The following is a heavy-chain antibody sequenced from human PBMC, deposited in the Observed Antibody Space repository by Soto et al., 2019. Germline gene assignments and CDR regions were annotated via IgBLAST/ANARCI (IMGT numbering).Heavy chain of an antibody. J-gene: IGHJ3*02. CDR2: ISSSGTGI. CDR3: ASAYSDAFDI. CDR1: GFTFRDYY. V-gene: IGHV3-11*01. Sequence: GGSLRLSCAASGFTFRDYYMIWIRQAPGKGLEWVSYISSSGTGIYYGDSVKGRFTISRDNAKNSLYLQMNSLRAEDTAVYYCASAYSDAFDIWGQDTMVTVSS. D-gene: IGHD2-15*01.